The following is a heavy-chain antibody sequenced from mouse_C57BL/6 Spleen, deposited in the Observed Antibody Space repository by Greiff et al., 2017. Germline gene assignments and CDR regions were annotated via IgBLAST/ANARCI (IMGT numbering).Heavy chain of an antibody. CDR2: ISGGGGNT. CDR1: GFTFSSYT. J-gene: IGHJ2*01. Sequence: EVMLVESGGGLVKPGGSLKLSCAASGFTFSSYTMSWVRQTPEKRLEWVATISGGGGNTYYPDSVKGRFPISRDTAKNTLYLQMSSLRSEDTALYYCARHEAFITTVVAYDFDYWGQGTTLTVSS. CDR3: ARHEAFITTVVAYDFDY. V-gene: IGHV5-9*01. D-gene: IGHD1-1*01.